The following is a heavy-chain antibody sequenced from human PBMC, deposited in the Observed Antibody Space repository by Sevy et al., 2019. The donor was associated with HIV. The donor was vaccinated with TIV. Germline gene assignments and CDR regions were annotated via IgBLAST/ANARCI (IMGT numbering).Heavy chain of an antibody. V-gene: IGHV3-23*01. Sequence: GGSLRLSCAASGFTFSSYAMNWVRQAPGKGLEWVSTIFGSGGGTCYADSVKGRFTISRDNSKNTLYLQMNSLRAEDTALYYCAGGRYDSSGSFDAIDIWGQGTMVTVSS. J-gene: IGHJ3*02. CDR3: AGGRYDSSGSFDAIDI. CDR2: IFGSGGGT. D-gene: IGHD3-22*01. CDR1: GFTFSSYA.